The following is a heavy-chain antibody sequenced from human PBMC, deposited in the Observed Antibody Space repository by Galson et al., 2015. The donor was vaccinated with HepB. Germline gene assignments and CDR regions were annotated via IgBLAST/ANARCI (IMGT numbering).Heavy chain of an antibody. D-gene: IGHD2-15*01. Sequence: SLRLSCAASGFTFSSAWMGWVRQAPGKGLEWLGRIKSKTDGGTTDYAAPVKGRVFISRDDSRNMPYVQMNGLRTEDTAIYYCITDLGYCSGGSCYHPFWIGPDQYWGQGILVSVSS. CDR3: ITDLGYCSGGSCYHPFWIGPDQY. CDR2: IKSKTDGGTT. V-gene: IGHV3-15*01. CDR1: GFTFSSAW. J-gene: IGHJ1*01.